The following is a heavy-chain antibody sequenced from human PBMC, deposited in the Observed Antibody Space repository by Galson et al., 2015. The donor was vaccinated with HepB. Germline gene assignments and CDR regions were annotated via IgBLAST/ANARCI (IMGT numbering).Heavy chain of an antibody. CDR1: GLTFSGSA. V-gene: IGHV3-73*01. CDR3: TRLNGGPTAEYYYYGMDV. CDR2: IRSKASNYAT. Sequence: SLRLSCAASGLTFSGSAIHWVRQASGKGLEWVGRIRSKASNYATAYAASVKGRFTISRDDSKNTAYLQMNSLKSEDTAVYYCTRLNGGPTAEYYYYGMDVWGQGTTVTVSS. J-gene: IGHJ6*02. D-gene: IGHD1-26*01.